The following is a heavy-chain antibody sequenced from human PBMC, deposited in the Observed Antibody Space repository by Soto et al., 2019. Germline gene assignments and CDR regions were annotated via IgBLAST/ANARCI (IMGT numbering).Heavy chain of an antibody. D-gene: IGHD6-19*01. CDR2: IYYSGST. V-gene: IGHV4-31*03. CDR1: GGSISSGGYY. J-gene: IGHJ4*02. Sequence: PSETLSLTCTVSGGSISSGGYYWSWIRQHPGKGLEWIGYIYYSGSTYYNPSLKSRVTISVDTSKNQFSLKLSSVTAADTAVYYCARHGRKIAVAGRWVDYWGQGTLVTVSS. CDR3: ARHGRKIAVAGRWVDY.